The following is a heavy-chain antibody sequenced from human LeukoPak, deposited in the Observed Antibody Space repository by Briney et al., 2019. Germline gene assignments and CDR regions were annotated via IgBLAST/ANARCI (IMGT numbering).Heavy chain of an antibody. CDR1: GFTFGDYA. Sequence: GGSLRLSCTASGFTFGDYAVSWVRQAPGKGLEWVGFIRSKAYGLATEYAASVKGRFTISRDDSKSIAYLQMNSLKTEDTAVYYCAREPGYFIDYWGQGTLVTVSS. V-gene: IGHV3-49*04. CDR3: AREPGYFIDY. CDR2: IRSKAYGLAT. J-gene: IGHJ4*02. D-gene: IGHD6-13*01.